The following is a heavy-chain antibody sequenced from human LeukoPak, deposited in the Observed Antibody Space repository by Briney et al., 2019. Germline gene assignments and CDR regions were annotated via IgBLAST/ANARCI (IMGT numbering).Heavy chain of an antibody. Sequence: PSETLSLTCTVSGGSISSYYWSWIRQPPGKGLEWIGYIYYRGSTNYNPSLKSRVTLSVDTSKNQFSLKLSSVTAADTAVYYCARRRYSYGYVDYWGQGTLVTVSS. J-gene: IGHJ4*02. CDR2: IYYRGST. D-gene: IGHD5-18*01. CDR3: ARRRYSYGYVDY. V-gene: IGHV4-59*08. CDR1: GGSISSYY.